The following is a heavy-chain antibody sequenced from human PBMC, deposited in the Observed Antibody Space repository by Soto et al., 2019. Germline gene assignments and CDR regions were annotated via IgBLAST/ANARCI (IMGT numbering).Heavy chain of an antibody. CDR1: GYSFTSYW. CDR3: ARRPLPYYYDSSGYYPDAFDI. V-gene: IGHV5-10-1*01. Sequence: GESLKISCKGSGYSFTSYWISWVRQMPGKGLEWMGRIDPSDSYTNYSPSFQGHVTISADKSISTAYLQWSSLKASGTAMYYCARRPLPYYYDSSGYYPDAFDIWGQGTMVTVSS. D-gene: IGHD3-22*01. CDR2: IDPSDSYT. J-gene: IGHJ3*02.